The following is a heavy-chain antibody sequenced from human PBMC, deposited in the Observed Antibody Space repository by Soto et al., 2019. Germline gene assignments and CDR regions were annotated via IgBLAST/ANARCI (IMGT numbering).Heavy chain of an antibody. CDR1: GFTFSSYS. D-gene: IGHD2-2*01. CDR2: ISSSSSTI. J-gene: IGHJ4*02. Sequence: PGGSLRLSCAASGFTFSSYSMNWVRQAPGKGLEWVSYISSSSSTIYYADSVKGRFTISRDNAKNSLYLQMNSLRDEDTAVYYCAKDAIVVPAAITYFDYWGQGTLVTVSS. V-gene: IGHV3-48*02. CDR3: AKDAIVVPAAITYFDY.